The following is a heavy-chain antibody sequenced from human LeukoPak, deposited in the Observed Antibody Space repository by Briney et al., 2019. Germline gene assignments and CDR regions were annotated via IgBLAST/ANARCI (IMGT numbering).Heavy chain of an antibody. CDR3: ARVGGRGGDYFDY. D-gene: IGHD3-16*01. V-gene: IGHV4-59*01. J-gene: IGHJ4*02. CDR1: GGSISSYY. CDR2: IYYSGST. Sequence: QPSETLSLTCTVSGGSISSYYWSWIRQPPGKGLEWIGYIYYSGSTNYNPSLKSRVTISVDTSKNQFSLKLSSVTAADTAVYYCARVGGRGGDYFDYWGQGTLVTVSS.